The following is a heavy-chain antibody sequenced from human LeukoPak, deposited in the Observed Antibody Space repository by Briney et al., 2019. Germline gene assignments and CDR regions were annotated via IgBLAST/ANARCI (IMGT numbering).Heavy chain of an antibody. CDR2: INHSGST. V-gene: IGHV4-34*01. CDR3: ARAQTRYYYYYYYMDV. Sequence: SETLSLTCAVYGGSFSGYYWSWIRQPPGKGLEWIGEINHSGSTNYNPSLKSRVTISVDTSKNQFSLKLSSVTAADTAVYYCARAQTRYYYYYYYMDVWGKGTTVTVSS. CDR1: GGSFSGYY. J-gene: IGHJ6*03.